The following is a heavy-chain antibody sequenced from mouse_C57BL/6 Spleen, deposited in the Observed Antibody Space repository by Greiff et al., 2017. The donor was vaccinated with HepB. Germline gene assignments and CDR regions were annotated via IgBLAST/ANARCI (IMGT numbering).Heavy chain of an antibody. V-gene: IGHV1-39*01. J-gene: IGHJ2*01. CDR1: GYSFTDYN. Sequence: EVQLQQSGPELVKPGASVKISCKASGYSFTDYNMNWVKQSNGKSLEWIGVINPNYGTTSYNQKFKGKATLTVDQSSSTAYMQLNSLTSEDSAVYSCAREGRARRDYYFDYWGQGTTLTVSS. D-gene: IGHD2-12*01. CDR2: INPNYGTT. CDR3: AREGRARRDYYFDY.